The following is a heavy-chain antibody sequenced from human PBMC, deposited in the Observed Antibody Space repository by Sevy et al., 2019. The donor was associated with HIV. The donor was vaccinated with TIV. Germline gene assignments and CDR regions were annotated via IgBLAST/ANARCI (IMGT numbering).Heavy chain of an antibody. CDR3: TRRKVAQSIFDL. D-gene: IGHD2-15*01. Sequence: GGSLRLSCTASGFTFGDYCMSWVRQAPGKGLEWVAFLKSDVYGGTVDHAASVRGRFVISRDDSKPIAHLRMNDLKTQNTGVYYSTRRKVAQSIFDLWGQGALVPISS. J-gene: IGHJ4*02. CDR1: GFTFGDYC. CDR2: LKSDVYGGTV. V-gene: IGHV3-49*04.